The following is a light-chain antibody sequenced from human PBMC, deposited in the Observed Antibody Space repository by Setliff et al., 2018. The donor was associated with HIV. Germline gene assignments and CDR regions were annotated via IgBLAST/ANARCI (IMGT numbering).Light chain of an antibody. Sequence: QSVLAQPASVSGSPGQSITISCTGTSSDIGSSNFVSWYQQHPGKAPKVIIYNVDKRPSGVSNRFSGSKSGNTASLTISGLQTEDEADYYCSSYSINNLYVFATGTKV. V-gene: IGLV2-14*03. CDR1: SSDIGSSNF. CDR3: SSYSINNLYV. J-gene: IGLJ1*01. CDR2: NVD.